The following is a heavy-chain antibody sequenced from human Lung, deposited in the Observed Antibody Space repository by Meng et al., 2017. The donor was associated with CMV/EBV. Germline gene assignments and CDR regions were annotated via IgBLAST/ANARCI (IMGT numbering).Heavy chain of an antibody. Sequence: SCAASGFTFSRYGMDWVRQGPGKGLELVTFIENDGSSKSYADSVKGRFTISRDNFKNTVHLQINSLRAEDTALYYCVKFFRWDQPKDAFDIWGQGXMVTVSS. J-gene: IGHJ3*02. CDR1: GFTFSRYG. CDR3: VKFFRWDQPKDAFDI. D-gene: IGHD1-26*01. V-gene: IGHV3-30*02. CDR2: IENDGSSK.